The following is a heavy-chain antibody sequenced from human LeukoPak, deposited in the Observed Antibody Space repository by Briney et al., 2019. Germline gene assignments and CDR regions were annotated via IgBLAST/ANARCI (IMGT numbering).Heavy chain of an antibody. V-gene: IGHV3-30*18. CDR3: AKDPGYSSGWSLGY. Sequence: PGGSLRLSCAASEFTFSSYGMHWVRQAPGKGLEWVAVISYDGSNKYYADSVKGRFTISRDNSKNTLYLQMNSLRAEDTAVYYCAKDPGYSSGWSLGYWGQGTLVTVSS. D-gene: IGHD6-19*01. CDR1: EFTFSSYG. CDR2: ISYDGSNK. J-gene: IGHJ4*02.